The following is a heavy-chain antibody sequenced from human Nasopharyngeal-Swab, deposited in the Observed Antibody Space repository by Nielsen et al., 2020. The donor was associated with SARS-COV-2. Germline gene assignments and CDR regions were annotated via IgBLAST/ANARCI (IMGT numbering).Heavy chain of an antibody. CDR1: GFIFSAPA. Sequence: GESLKISCAASGFIFSAPAIHWVRQVSGKGLEWVGRIGDKDHNYATTYGASVQGRFTISRDDSKNTAFLQMDSLKTEDTVLYYCTTDFYFDYWGQGTLVTVSS. CDR2: IGDKDHNYAT. V-gene: IGHV3-73*01. CDR3: TTDFYFDY. J-gene: IGHJ4*02.